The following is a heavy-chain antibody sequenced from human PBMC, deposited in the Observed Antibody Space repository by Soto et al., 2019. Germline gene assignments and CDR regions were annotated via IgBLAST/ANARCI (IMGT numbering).Heavy chain of an antibody. CDR2: SGNSGTYT. CDR1: GFKVSEYY. V-gene: IGHV3-11*06. Sequence: GGSLRLSCAASGFKVSEYYMSWIRQAPGKGLEWLSYSGNSGTYTRYADSVKGRFSISRDNAKNSLFLQINSLRGEDSATYYCARSGENYNVLDYWGQGTPVTVSS. D-gene: IGHD3-10*02. CDR3: ARSGENYNVLDY. J-gene: IGHJ4*02.